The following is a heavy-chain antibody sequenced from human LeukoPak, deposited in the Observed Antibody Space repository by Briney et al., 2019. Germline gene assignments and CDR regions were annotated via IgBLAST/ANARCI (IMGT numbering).Heavy chain of an antibody. Sequence: GGSLRLSCTASGLRFGDYAMAWVRQAPGKGLKWVGFIRSKAYGGTTEYAGSVEDRFTISRDDTQGIAYLQMNSLEIEDTAVYYCTRDGPFGRNSFLDYWGQGTLVTVSS. D-gene: IGHD4-23*01. J-gene: IGHJ4*02. CDR1: GLRFGDYA. V-gene: IGHV3-49*04. CDR2: IRSKAYGGTT. CDR3: TRDGPFGRNSFLDY.